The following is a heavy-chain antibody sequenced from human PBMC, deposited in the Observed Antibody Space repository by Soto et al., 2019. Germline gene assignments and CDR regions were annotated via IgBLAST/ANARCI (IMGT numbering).Heavy chain of an antibody. Sequence: ASVKVSCKASGYIFINYYIHWVRQAPGQGLEWVGWISPYNGDTRYAQNVQGRVTLTTDTSTSAAYMELRSLRSDDTALYYCARRGSNKWDEDFDFWGQGTLVTVSS. CDR1: GYIFINYY. CDR2: ISPYNGDT. J-gene: IGHJ4*02. D-gene: IGHD2-15*01. CDR3: ARRGSNKWDEDFDF. V-gene: IGHV1-18*04.